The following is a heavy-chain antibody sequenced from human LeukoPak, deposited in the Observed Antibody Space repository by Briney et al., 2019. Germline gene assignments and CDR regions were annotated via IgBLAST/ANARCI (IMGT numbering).Heavy chain of an antibody. J-gene: IGHJ6*02. CDR1: GFTLSSYW. Sequence: GGSLRLSRAASGFTLSSYWMSWVRQAPGKGLERVANIKQDGSEKYYVDSVKSRFTISRDNAKNSLYLQMNSLRAEDTAVYYCARDLKSYYYYGMDVWGQGTTVTVSS. CDR3: ARDLKSYYYYGMDV. V-gene: IGHV3-7*01. CDR2: IKQDGSEK.